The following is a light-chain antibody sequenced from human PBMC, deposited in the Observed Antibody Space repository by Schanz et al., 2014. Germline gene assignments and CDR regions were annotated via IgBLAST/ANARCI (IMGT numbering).Light chain of an antibody. V-gene: IGLV1-40*01. J-gene: IGLJ3*02. CDR1: TSNIGAGYS. CDR3: SSWDDSLNGWV. CDR2: DNN. Sequence: QSVLTQPPSVSGAPGQRVTISCTGSTSNIGAGYSVHWYQQLPGTAPKLLIYDNNSRPSGVPVRFSGSKSGTSASLAISGLQSVDDSDYYCSSWDDSLNGWVFGGGTKLTVL.